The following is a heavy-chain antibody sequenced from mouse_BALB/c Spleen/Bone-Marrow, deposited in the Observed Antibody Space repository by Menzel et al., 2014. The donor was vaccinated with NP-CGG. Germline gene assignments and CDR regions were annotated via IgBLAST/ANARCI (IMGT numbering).Heavy chain of an antibody. J-gene: IGHJ4*01. V-gene: IGHV2-6-2*01. Sequence: VKLVESGPDLVAPSQSLSLTCTVSGFSLTSYGLHRVRQPPGKSLEWLGVIWSDGSTTYNSALKSRLSISKDNSKRQVLLKMNSLQTDDTAMYYCARSGTDYAMDYWGQGTSVTVSS. D-gene: IGHD4-1*01. CDR1: GFSLTSYG. CDR2: IWSDGST. CDR3: ARSGTDYAMDY.